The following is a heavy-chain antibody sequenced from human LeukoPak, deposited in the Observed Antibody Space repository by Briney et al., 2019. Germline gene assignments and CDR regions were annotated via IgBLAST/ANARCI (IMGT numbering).Heavy chain of an antibody. CDR3: LQAGTGKDSFDY. Sequence: PGGSLRLSCAASGFTFSSYWMSWVRQAPGKGLEWVANIKQDGSEKYYVDSVKGRFTISRDNAKNSLYLQMNSLRAEDTALYYCLQAGTGKDSFDYWGQGTLVTVSS. J-gene: IGHJ4*02. CDR2: IKQDGSEK. D-gene: IGHD6-19*01. V-gene: IGHV3-7*01. CDR1: GFTFSSYW.